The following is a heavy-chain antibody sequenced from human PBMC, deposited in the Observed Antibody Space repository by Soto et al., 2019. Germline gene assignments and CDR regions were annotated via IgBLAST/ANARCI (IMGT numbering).Heavy chain of an antibody. J-gene: IGHJ4*02. CDR2: INSNTGYT. Sequence: ASVKVSCKASGYTFTSHGISWVRQAPGQGLEWMGWINSNTGYTSYAQKFQGRVTMTTETSTSTAYMDLRSLRSDDTAVYWCVRDLRAMIDYWGQGTPVTVSS. CDR1: GYTFTSHG. CDR3: VRDLRAMIDY. D-gene: IGHD2-2*01. V-gene: IGHV1-18*04.